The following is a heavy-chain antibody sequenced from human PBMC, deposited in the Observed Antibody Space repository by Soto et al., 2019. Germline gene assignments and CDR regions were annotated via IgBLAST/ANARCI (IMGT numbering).Heavy chain of an antibody. D-gene: IGHD5-12*01. V-gene: IGHV3-30-3*01. Sequence: QVHLVESGGGVVQPGRSLRLSCAASGFTFSNYSIHWVRQAPGKGLEWVAVISKDGDKKYYTDSVKGRFTISRDNSKNTLYLQMNGLRPEDTAVYYCAREWSVANPGYWGQGTQVTVSS. J-gene: IGHJ4*02. CDR3: AREWSVANPGY. CDR2: ISKDGDKK. CDR1: GFTFSNYS.